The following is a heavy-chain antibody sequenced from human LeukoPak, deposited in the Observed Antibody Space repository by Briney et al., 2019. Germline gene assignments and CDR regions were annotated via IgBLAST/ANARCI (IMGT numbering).Heavy chain of an antibody. D-gene: IGHD4-17*01. CDR2: ISAYNGNT. Sequence: ASVKVSCKASGYTFTSYGISWVRQAPGQGLEWTGWISAYNGNTNYAQKLQGRVTMTTDTSTSTAYMELRSLRSDDTAVYYCARDKWLTTVTSSDAFDIWGQGTMVTVSS. V-gene: IGHV1-18*01. CDR3: ARDKWLTTVTSSDAFDI. J-gene: IGHJ3*02. CDR1: GYTFTSYG.